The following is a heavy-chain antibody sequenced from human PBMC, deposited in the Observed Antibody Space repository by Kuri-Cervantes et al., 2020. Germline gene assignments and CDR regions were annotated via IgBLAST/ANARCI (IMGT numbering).Heavy chain of an antibody. CDR1: GFTFDDYA. CDR3: ARGGMGLIAVPGAPDY. J-gene: IGHJ4*02. CDR2: ISWNSGTR. D-gene: IGHD6-19*01. Sequence: SLKISCAASGFTFDDYAMHWVRQVPGKGLEWVSGISWNSGTRGYADSVKGRFTISRDNAKNSLYLQMNSLRVEDTAVYYCARGGMGLIAVPGAPDYWGQGTLVTVSS. V-gene: IGHV3-9*01.